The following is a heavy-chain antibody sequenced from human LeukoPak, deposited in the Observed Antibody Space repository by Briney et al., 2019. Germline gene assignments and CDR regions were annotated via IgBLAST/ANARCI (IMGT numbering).Heavy chain of an antibody. CDR2: IKQDGSEK. D-gene: IGHD2-8*01. CDR1: GFTFSSYA. Sequence: PGRSLRLSCAASGFTFSSYAMHWVRQAPGKGLEWVANIKQDGSEKYYVDSVKGRFTISRDNAKNSLYLQMNSLRAEDTAVYYCARINGYYYYGMDVWGQGTTVTVSS. V-gene: IGHV3-7*01. J-gene: IGHJ6*02. CDR3: ARINGYYYYGMDV.